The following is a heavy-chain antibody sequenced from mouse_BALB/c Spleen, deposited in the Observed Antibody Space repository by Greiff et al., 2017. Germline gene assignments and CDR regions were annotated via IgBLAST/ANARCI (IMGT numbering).Heavy chain of an antibody. CDR2: ISSGGSYT. CDR1: GFTFSSYA. Sequence: DVKLVESGGGLVKPGGSLKLSCAASGFTFSSYAMSWVRQTPEKRLEWVATISSGGSYTYYPDSVKGRFTISRDNAKNTLYLQMSSLRSEDTAMYYCARRVDYHMDYWGQGTSVTVSS. D-gene: IGHD2-4*01. V-gene: IGHV5-9-3*01. J-gene: IGHJ4*01. CDR3: ARRVDYHMDY.